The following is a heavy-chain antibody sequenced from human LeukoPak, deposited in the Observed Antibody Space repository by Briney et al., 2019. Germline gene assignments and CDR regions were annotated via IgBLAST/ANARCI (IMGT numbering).Heavy chain of an antibody. CDR1: GGSISSSSAY. CDR3: VSPRGFSYGYFDY. Sequence: SETLSLTCGVSGGSISSSSAYWGWIRQPPGKGLEWIGSIYYSKNTYYNPSLKSRVTISADTSKNQFSLTLGSVSATDTAVYYCVSPRGFSYGYFDYWGQGTLVTVS. J-gene: IGHJ4*02. CDR2: IYYSKNT. D-gene: IGHD5-18*01. V-gene: IGHV4-39*01.